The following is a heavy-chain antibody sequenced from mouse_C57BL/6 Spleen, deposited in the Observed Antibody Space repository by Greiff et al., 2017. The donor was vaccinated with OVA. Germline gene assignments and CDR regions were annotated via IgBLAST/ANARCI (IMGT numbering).Heavy chain of an antibody. CDR3: ARKYYFDY. Sequence: QVQLQQSGAELVRPGASVKLSCKASGYTFTDYYINWVKQRPGQGLEWIARIYPGSGNTSYNEKFKGKATLTAEKSSSTAYMQLSSLTSEDSAVYFCARKYYFDYWGQGTTLTVSS. J-gene: IGHJ2*01. CDR2: IYPGSGNT. V-gene: IGHV1-76*01. CDR1: GYTFTDYY.